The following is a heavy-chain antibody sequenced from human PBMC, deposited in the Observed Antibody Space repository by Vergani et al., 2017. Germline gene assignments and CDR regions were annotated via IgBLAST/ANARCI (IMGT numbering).Heavy chain of an antibody. CDR1: GGTFSSYA. V-gene: IGHV1-69*01. CDR2: IIPIFGTA. D-gene: IGHD3-10*01. Sequence: QVQLVQSGAEVKKPGSSVKVSCKASGGTFSSYAISWVRQAPGQGLEWMGGIIPIFGTANYAQKFQGRVTITADESTGTAYMELSSLGSEDTAVYYCAREGSYYGSGSYYNGNWFDPWGQGTLVTVSS. CDR3: AREGSYYGSGSYYNGNWFDP. J-gene: IGHJ5*02.